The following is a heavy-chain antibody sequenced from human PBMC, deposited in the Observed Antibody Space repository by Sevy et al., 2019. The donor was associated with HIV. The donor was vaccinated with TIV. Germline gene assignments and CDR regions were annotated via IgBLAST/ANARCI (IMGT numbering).Heavy chain of an antibody. V-gene: IGHV3-48*02. CDR2: ISSSSRTI. CDR1: GLTFSSDS. D-gene: IGHD5-18*01. CDR3: ARDVDTPFVRSFDS. Sequence: GGSLRLSCVVSGLTFSSDSMNWVRQAPGKGLEWLAYISSSSRTIYYADSVEGRFTISRDNDKKSAFLQMNNLRDEDSAVSYCARDVDTPFVRSFDSWGQGTLVTVSS. J-gene: IGHJ4*02.